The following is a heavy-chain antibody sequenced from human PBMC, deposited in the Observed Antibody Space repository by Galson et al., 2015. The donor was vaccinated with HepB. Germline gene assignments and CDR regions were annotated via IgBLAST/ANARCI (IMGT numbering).Heavy chain of an antibody. CDR2: LYHDGTT. Sequence: SETLSLTCTVSGGSVNNVLYYWAWIRQSPGKGLEWIGSLYHDGTTYYTPSLKSRVTISSDTSRNHLHLNLSSVTAADTAIYYCSEKINDYWGQGTLVTVSS. CDR1: GGSVNNVLYY. CDR3: SEKINDY. V-gene: IGHV4-39*02. J-gene: IGHJ4*02.